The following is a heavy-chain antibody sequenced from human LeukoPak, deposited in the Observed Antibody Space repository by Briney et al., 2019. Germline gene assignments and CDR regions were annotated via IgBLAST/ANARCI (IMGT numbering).Heavy chain of an antibody. D-gene: IGHD2/OR15-2a*01. CDR3: ARAAFAFDI. CDR2: IYYSGST. J-gene: IGHJ3*02. V-gene: IGHV4-39*07. CDR1: GGSISSSSYY. Sequence: SETLCLTCTVSGGSISSSSYYWGWIRQPPGKGLEWIGSIYYSGSTYYNPSLKGRVTISVDTSKNQFSLKLSSVTAADTAVYYCARAAFAFDIWGQGTMVTVSS.